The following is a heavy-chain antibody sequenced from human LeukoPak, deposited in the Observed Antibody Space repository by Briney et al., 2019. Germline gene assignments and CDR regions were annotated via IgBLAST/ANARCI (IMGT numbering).Heavy chain of an antibody. Sequence: ASVKVSCKASGYTFSDYYINWVRQATGQGLEWMGWMNPNSGNTGYAQKFQGRVTITRNTSISTAYMELSSLRSEDTAVYYCARSMTTVTRRERDAFDIWGQGTTVTVSS. CDR3: ARSMTTVTRRERDAFDI. D-gene: IGHD4-17*01. CDR1: GYTFSDYY. V-gene: IGHV1-8*03. J-gene: IGHJ3*02. CDR2: MNPNSGNT.